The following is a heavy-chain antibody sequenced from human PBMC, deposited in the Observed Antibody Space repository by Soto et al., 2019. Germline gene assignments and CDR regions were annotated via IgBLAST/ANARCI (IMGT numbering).Heavy chain of an antibody. CDR3: AREETAWPLAYGLDV. Sequence: AGGSLRLSCAASGFTFSNYSVNWVRQAPGKGLEWVSSISSRGDVYYADSVKGRFTISRDFAKNSLSLQMTSLRADDTAVYYCAREETAWPLAYGLDVWGQGTTVTVSS. D-gene: IGHD2-21*02. CDR2: ISSRGDV. V-gene: IGHV3-21*01. J-gene: IGHJ6*02. CDR1: GFTFSNYS.